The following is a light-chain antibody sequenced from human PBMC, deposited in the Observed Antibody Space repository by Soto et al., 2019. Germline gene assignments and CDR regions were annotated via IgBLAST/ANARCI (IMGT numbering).Light chain of an antibody. CDR2: DAS. J-gene: IGKJ4*01. Sequence: EIVLTQSPATLSLSPGERATLSCRASQSVSSYLAWYQQKPDQAPRLLIYDASNRATGIPARFSGSGSGTDFTLTISSLEPEDFAVYYCQQRSNWFLTFGGGTKVDIK. V-gene: IGKV3-11*01. CDR3: QQRSNWFLT. CDR1: QSVSSY.